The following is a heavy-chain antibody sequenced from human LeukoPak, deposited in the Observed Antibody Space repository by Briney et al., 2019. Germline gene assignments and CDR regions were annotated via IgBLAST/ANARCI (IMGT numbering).Heavy chain of an antibody. D-gene: IGHD3-9*01. Sequence: ASVKVSCKASGGTFSSYAISWVRQAPGQGLEWMGGIIPIFGTANYAQKFQGRVTITADESTSTAYMELSSLRSEDTAVYYCARGEPAPNYDILTGYYRNYYYGMDVWGKGTTVTVSS. CDR3: ARGEPAPNYDILTGYYRNYYYGMDV. J-gene: IGHJ6*04. V-gene: IGHV1-69*13. CDR1: GGTFSSYA. CDR2: IIPIFGTA.